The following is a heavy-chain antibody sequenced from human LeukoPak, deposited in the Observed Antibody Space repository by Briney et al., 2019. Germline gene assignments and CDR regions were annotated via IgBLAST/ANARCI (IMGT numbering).Heavy chain of an antibody. D-gene: IGHD3-16*02. CDR2: INHSGST. CDR1: GGSFSGYY. Sequence: SETLSLTCAVYGGSFSGYYWSWIRQPPGKGLEWIGEINHSGSTNYNPSLKSRVTISVDTSKNQFSLKLSSVTAADTAVYYCARERRYDYVWGSYRYGYFDYWGQGTLVTVSS. CDR3: ARERRYDYVWGSYRYGYFDY. J-gene: IGHJ4*02. V-gene: IGHV4-34*01.